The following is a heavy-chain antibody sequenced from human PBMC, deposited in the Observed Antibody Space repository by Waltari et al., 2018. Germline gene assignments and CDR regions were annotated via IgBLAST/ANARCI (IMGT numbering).Heavy chain of an antibody. Sequence: SCAASGFTVSSNYMSWVRQAQGKGLEWVSVIDSGGSTYYADSVKGRFTISRDNSKNTLYLQMNSLRAEDTAVYYCARETGIAGAGHGGGAFDICGQGTMVTVSS. CDR2: IDSGGST. CDR1: GFTVSSNY. V-gene: IGHV3-53*01. D-gene: IGHD6-19*01. CDR3: ARETGIAGAGHGGGAFDI. J-gene: IGHJ3*02.